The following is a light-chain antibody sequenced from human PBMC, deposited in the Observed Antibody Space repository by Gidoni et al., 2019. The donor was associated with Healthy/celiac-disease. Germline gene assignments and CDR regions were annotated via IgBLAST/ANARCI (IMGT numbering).Light chain of an antibody. J-gene: IGKJ2*01. Sequence: EIVLTQSPATLSLSPGERATLSCRASHSVSSYLAWYQQKPGQAPRLLIYDASNRATGSPARFSGSGCRKDLMITISSLENEDCAVYYCQQSSNWLTFGQGTKLEIK. CDR1: HSVSSY. V-gene: IGKV3-11*01. CDR2: DAS. CDR3: QQSSNWLT.